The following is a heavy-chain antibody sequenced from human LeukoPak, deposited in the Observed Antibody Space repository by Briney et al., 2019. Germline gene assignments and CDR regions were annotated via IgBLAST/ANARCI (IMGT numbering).Heavy chain of an antibody. CDR2: FDPEDGET. J-gene: IGHJ4*02. CDR3: ATVRDCSGGSCYTVLTPDYFDY. CDR1: GYTLTELS. D-gene: IGHD2-15*01. V-gene: IGHV1-24*01. Sequence: ASVKVSCKVSGYTLTELSMHWVRQAPGKGLEWMGGFDPEDGETIYAQKFQGRVTMTEDTSTDTAYMELSSLRSEDTAVYYCATVRDCSGGSCYTVLTPDYFDYWGQGTLVTVSS.